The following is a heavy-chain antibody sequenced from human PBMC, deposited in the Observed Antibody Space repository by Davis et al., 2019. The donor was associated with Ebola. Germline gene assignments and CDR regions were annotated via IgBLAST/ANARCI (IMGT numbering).Heavy chain of an antibody. CDR2: ISYDGSNK. Sequence: GESLKISCAASGFTFSSYAMHWVRQAPGKGLEWVAVISYDGSNKYYADSVKGRFTISRDNAKNTVYLQMNSLRAEDTAVYYCARDFDRLRTWGQGTLVTVSS. CDR3: ARDFDRLRT. CDR1: GFTFSSYA. V-gene: IGHV3-30-3*01. J-gene: IGHJ4*02. D-gene: IGHD3-22*01.